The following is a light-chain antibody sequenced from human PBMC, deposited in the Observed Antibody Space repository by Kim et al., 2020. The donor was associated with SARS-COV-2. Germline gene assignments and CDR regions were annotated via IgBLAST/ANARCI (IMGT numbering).Light chain of an antibody. CDR2: GAS. CDR3: QQYNDYPLT. V-gene: IGKV1-16*02. CDR1: QAIGNY. J-gene: IGKJ4*01. Sequence: DIQMTQSPSSLFASVGDRVTITCRASQAIGNYVAWFQLKPGKAPRSVIFGASSLHSGVPSKFSGSGSGTDFTLNISSLQPEDVGTYYCQQYNDYPLTFAGGTKVDIK.